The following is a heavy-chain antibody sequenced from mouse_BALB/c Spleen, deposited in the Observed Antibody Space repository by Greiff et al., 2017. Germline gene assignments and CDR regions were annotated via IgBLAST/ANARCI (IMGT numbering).Heavy chain of an antibody. Sequence: EVQLVESGGGLVQPKGSLKLSCAASGFTFNTYAMNWVRQAPGKGLEWVARIRSKSNNYATYYADSVKDRFTISRDDSQSMLYLQMNNLETEDTAMYYCVRGGAMDYWGQGTSVTVSS. D-gene: IGHD1-1*02. V-gene: IGHV10-1*02. J-gene: IGHJ4*01. CDR1: GFTFNTYA. CDR2: IRSKSNNYAT. CDR3: VRGGAMDY.